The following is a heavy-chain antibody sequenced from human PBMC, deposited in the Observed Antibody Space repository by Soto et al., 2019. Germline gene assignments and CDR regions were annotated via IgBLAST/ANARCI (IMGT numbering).Heavy chain of an antibody. V-gene: IGHV3-48*03. D-gene: IGHD1-26*01. CDR3: TRGGGWHQGYYHYYGMDV. CDR1: KFTFSSFE. J-gene: IGHJ6*02. Sequence: GGSLRLSCAASKFTFSSFEVNWVRQAPGKGLEWISYISSTGSLIYYADSVKGRFTISRDNAKNYLYLQMNSLRPEDTAIYYCTRGGGWHQGYYHYYGMDVWGQGTTVTVSS. CDR2: ISSTGSLI.